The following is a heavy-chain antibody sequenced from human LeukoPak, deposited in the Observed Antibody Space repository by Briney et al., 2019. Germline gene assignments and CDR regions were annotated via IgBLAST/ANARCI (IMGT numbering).Heavy chain of an antibody. D-gene: IGHD2-2*01. CDR3: ARANPLYCSSTTCLFDY. Sequence: ASVKGLLQGFWIHLHRLLYALGATGPWQGFEWMGWINPNSGDTNYAQKFQGRVTMTRDTSISTAHMELSRLRSDDTAVYYCARANPLYCSSTTCLFDYWGQGTLVTVSS. V-gene: IGHV1-2*02. J-gene: IGHJ4*02. CDR1: IHLHRLL. CDR2: INPNSGDT.